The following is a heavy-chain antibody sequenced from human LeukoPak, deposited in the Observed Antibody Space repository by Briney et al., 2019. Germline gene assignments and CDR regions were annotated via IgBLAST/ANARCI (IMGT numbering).Heavy chain of an antibody. V-gene: IGHV4-39*01. J-gene: IGHJ4*02. CDR1: GGSISSSSYY. D-gene: IGHD2-15*01. CDR2: IYYSGST. CDR3: ATYCSGGSCYGSFDY. Sequence: SETLSLTCTVSGGSISSSSYYWGWIRQPPGKGPEWIGSIYYSGSTYYNPSLKSRVTISVDTSKNQFSLKLSSVTAADTAVYYCATYCSGGSCYGSFDYWGQGTLVTVSS.